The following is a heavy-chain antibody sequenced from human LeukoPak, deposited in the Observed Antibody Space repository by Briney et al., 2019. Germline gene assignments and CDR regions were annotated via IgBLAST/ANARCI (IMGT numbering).Heavy chain of an antibody. D-gene: IGHD1-1*01. CDR3: AREGNDDAVAAFDI. J-gene: IGHJ3*02. V-gene: IGHV3-13*04. CDR1: GFTFSNYE. CDR2: IGIAGDT. Sequence: AGGSLRLSCAASGFTFSNYEMHWVRQSTGKGLEWVSAIGIAGDTYYPGSVKGRLTISRENAKNSLYLQMNNLRAGDTAVYYCAREGNDDAVAAFDIWGQGTMVTASS.